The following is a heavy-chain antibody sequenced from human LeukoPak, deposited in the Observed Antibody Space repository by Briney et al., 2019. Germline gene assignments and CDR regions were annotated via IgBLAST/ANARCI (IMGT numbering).Heavy chain of an antibody. CDR3: ARVGKNGWDFDH. V-gene: IGHV3-7*01. D-gene: IGHD6-19*01. Sequence: GESLRLSCAVSGFTFSADWMTCVRQPPGRGLEWVANINEGGNVKFYVDSVKGRFTISRDNTKISLHLQMYSVRAEDTAVYYCARVGKNGWDFDHWGQGTLVTVSS. CDR2: INEGGNVK. J-gene: IGHJ4*02. CDR1: GFTFSADW.